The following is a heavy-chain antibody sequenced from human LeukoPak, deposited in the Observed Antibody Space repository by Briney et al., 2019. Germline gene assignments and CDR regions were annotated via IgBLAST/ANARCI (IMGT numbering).Heavy chain of an antibody. D-gene: IGHD3-16*02. CDR1: GGSISSYY. J-gene: IGHJ4*02. V-gene: IGHV4-59*01. CDR2: ISYSGST. CDR3: AKYVWGSYPTFEDY. Sequence: PETLSLTCTVSGGSISSYYWSWIRQPPGKGLEWIGYISYSGSTNYNPSLKSRVTISVDTSKNQFSLKLSSVTPADTAVYYCAKYVWGSYPTFEDYWGQGTLVTVSS.